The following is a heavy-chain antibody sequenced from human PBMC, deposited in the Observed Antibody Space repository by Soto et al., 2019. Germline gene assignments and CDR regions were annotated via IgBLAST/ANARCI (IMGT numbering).Heavy chain of an antibody. CDR3: ARAHGPSLGSCLDL. J-gene: IGHJ5*02. Sequence: QVQLVESGGGVVQPGRSLRLSCAASGFTFSAYGMHWVRQAPGEGLEWVAVIWYDGGSEYYADPVEGRFTVSRDNAKNTVYLHMDTLRGDDTAVYYCARAHGPSLGSCLDLWGQGTRVTVSA. V-gene: IGHV3-33*01. D-gene: IGHD2-2*01. CDR1: GFTFSAYG. CDR2: IWYDGGSE.